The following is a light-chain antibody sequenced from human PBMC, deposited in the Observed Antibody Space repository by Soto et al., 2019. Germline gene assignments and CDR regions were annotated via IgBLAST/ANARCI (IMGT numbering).Light chain of an antibody. CDR2: DDG. V-gene: IGLV3-21*02. CDR1: NVGSKG. J-gene: IGLJ2*01. CDR3: CSYAGSYTSVV. Sequence: SYELTQPPSVSVAPGQTARLTCGGDNVGSKGVHWFQQRPGQAPVLVVYDDGGRPSGILERFSGSKSGNTASLTISGLQAEDEADYYCCSYAGSYTSVVFGGGTKLTVL.